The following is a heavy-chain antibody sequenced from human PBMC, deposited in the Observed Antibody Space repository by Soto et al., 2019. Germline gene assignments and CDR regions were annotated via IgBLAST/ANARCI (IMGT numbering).Heavy chain of an antibody. V-gene: IGHV3-23*01. D-gene: IGHD3-22*01. J-gene: IGHJ4*02. CDR3: AKAATYYYDSSGYYYGNYFDY. CDR1: GFTFSSYA. Sequence: SGGSLRLSCAASGFTFSSYAMSWVRQAPGKGLEWVSAISGSGGSTYYAGSVKGRFTISRDNSKNTLYLQMNSLRAEDTAVYYCAKAATYYYDSSGYYYGNYFDYWGQGTLVTVSS. CDR2: ISGSGGST.